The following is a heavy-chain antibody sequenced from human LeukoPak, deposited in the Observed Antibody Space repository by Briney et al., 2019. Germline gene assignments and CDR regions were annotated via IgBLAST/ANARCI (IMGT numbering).Heavy chain of an antibody. Sequence: SETLSLTCAVSGGSISSGGYSWSWIRQPPGKGLEWIGYIYHSGSTYYNPSLKSRVTISVDRSKNQFSLKLSSVTAADTAVYYCARVDYGSGSYQVFDYWGQGTLVTVSS. J-gene: IGHJ4*02. D-gene: IGHD3-10*01. CDR2: IYHSGST. CDR1: GGSISSGGYS. CDR3: ARVDYGSGSYQVFDY. V-gene: IGHV4-30-2*01.